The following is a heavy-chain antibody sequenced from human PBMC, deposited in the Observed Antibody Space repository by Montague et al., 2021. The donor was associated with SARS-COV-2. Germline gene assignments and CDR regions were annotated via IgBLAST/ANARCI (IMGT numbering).Heavy chain of an antibody. CDR3: ARDLFWGTDSGTQQRRDY. V-gene: IGHV3-33*01. Sequence: SLRLSCAASGSTFSSYGMHWVRQAPGKGLEWVAVIWYDGSNKYYADSVKGRFTISRDNSKNTLHLQMNSLRAEDTAVYYCARDLFWGTDSGTQQRRDYWGQGTLVTVSS. J-gene: IGHJ4*02. CDR1: GSTFSSYG. D-gene: IGHD3-16*01. CDR2: IWYDGSNK.